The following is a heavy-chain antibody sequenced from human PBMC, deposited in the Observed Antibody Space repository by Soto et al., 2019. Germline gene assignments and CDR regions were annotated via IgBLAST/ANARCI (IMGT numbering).Heavy chain of an antibody. V-gene: IGHV3-30*18. D-gene: IGHD3-10*01. J-gene: IGHJ6*02. CDR3: AKDRRREEFYYYYGMDV. CDR2: ISYDGSNK. CDR1: GFTFSSYG. Sequence: PGGSLRLSCAASGFTFSSYGMHWVRQAPGKGLEWVAVISYDGSNKYYADSVKGRFTISRDNSKNTLYLQMNSLRAEDTAVYYCAKDRRREEFYYYYGMDVWGQGTTVTVSS.